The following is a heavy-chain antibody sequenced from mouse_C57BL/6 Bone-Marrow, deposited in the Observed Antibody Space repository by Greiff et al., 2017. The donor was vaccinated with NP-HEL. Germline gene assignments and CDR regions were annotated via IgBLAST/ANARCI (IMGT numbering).Heavy chain of an antibody. J-gene: IGHJ3*01. D-gene: IGHD2-3*01. CDR3: ARGKWLLHAY. CDR2: IYPRSGNT. V-gene: IGHV1-81*01. Sequence: LQESGAELARPGASVKLSCKASGYTFTSYGISWVKQRTGQGLEWIGEIYPRSGNTYYNEKFKGKATLTADKSSSTAYMELRSLTSEDSAVYFCARGKWLLHAYWGQGTLVTVSA. CDR1: GYTFTSYG.